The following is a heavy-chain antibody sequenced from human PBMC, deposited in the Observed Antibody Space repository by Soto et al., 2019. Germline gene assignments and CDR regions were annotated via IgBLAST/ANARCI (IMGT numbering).Heavy chain of an antibody. J-gene: IGHJ6*02. V-gene: IGHV1-18*01. CDR2: ISAYNGNT. D-gene: IGHD3-3*01. CDR1: GYTFTSYG. Sequence: QVQLVQSGAEVKKPGASVKVSCKASGYTFTSYGISWVRQAPGQGLEWMGWISAYNGNTNYAQKLQGRVTMTTDTSTSTAYMELRSLRSDDTDVYYCARAGKMRVVAHYYGMDVWGQGTTVTVSS. CDR3: ARAGKMRVVAHYYGMDV.